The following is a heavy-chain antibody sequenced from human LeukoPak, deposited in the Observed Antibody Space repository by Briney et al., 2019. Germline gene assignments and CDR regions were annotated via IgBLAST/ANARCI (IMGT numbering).Heavy chain of an antibody. CDR3: ARVRGESPRWFEP. V-gene: IGHV3-74*01. CDR1: GFTFRNYV. J-gene: IGHJ5*02. CDR2: INSDGSST. D-gene: IGHD3-10*01. Sequence: GGSLRLSCAASGFTFRNYVIHWVRQAPGKGLVWVSRINSDGSSTSYADSVKGRFTISRDNAKNTLYLQMNSLSAEGTAVYSCARVRGESPRWFEPWGQGILVPVSS.